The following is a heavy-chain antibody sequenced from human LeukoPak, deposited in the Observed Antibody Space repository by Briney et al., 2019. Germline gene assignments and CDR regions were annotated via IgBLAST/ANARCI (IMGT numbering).Heavy chain of an antibody. J-gene: IGHJ5*02. CDR2: VHPDTGYA. V-gene: IGHV1-8*01. Sequence: ASVKVSCKTSGYPFTTYEINWVRQAAGQGLEWMGWVHPDTGYADYAQKFQGRVTMTSDTSISTAYMELSSLGSDDTAVYFCARGPRNDPWGQGTLVTVSS. D-gene: IGHD1-14*01. CDR1: GYPFTTYE. CDR3: ARGPRNDP.